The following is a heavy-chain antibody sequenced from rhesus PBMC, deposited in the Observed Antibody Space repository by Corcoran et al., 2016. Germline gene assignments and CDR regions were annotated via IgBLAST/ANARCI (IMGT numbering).Heavy chain of an antibody. CDR1: GYPFTDHY. CDR3: ARGGYSGYRD. D-gene: IGHD5-30*01. Sequence: EVQLVQSGAEVKKPGASVTISCKASGYPFTDHYLNWVRQAPGKGLEWMGLVDPEDGEADSAQKFQDRVTITADMSTDTAYMELSSLRSEDTAVYYCARGGYSGYRDWGQGVLVTVSS. CDR2: VDPEDGEA. J-gene: IGHJ4*01. V-gene: IGHV1-111*02.